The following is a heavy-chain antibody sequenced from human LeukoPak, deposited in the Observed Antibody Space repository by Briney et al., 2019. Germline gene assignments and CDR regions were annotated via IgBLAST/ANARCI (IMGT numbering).Heavy chain of an antibody. CDR1: GFTFSIYG. V-gene: IGHV3-23*01. CDR2: ISGSGGNT. CDR3: AKDYYGNCYFDR. J-gene: IGHJ2*01. D-gene: IGHD3-10*01. Sequence: GGSLRLSCAASGFTFSIYGMRWVRQAPGKGLEWVSAISGSGGNTYYTDSVKGRFTIPRDNSKNTLYLQMNSLRAEDTAVYYCAKDYYGNCYFDRWGRRTLVTVSS.